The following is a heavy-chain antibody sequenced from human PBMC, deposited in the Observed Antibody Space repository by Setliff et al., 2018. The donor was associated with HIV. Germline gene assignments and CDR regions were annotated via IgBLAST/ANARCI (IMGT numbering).Heavy chain of an antibody. J-gene: IGHJ4*02. CDR2: VNPRNGGT. D-gene: IGHD1-20*01. V-gene: IGHV1-2*02. CDR3: ARKSLTGTIDS. CDR1: GYAFIKYY. Sequence: ASVKVSCKTSGYAFIKYYIHWVRQAPGQGLEWLGWVNPRNGGTNYAQILQGRVTMARDTSTNTAYMELGRLRSDDTAVYFCARKSLTGTIDSWGQGTLVTVSS.